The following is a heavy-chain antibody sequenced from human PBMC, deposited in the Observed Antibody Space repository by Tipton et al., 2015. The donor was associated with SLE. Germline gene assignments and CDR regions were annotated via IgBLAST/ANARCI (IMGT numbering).Heavy chain of an antibody. CDR1: GGSISNNHYF. Sequence: TLSLTCTVSGGSISNNHYFWGWIRQPPGKGLEWIGTIYYGGNTYYNPSLKSRVTISGDTSKNQISLKLSSVTAADTAVYYCAIPTTQHCSGGGCYRHDAFDIWGQGTMVTVSS. D-gene: IGHD2-15*01. V-gene: IGHV4-39*07. CDR2: IYYGGNT. J-gene: IGHJ3*02. CDR3: AIPTTQHCSGGGCYRHDAFDI.